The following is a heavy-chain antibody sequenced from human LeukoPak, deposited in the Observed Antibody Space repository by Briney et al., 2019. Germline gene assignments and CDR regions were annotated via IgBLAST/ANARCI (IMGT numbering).Heavy chain of an antibody. CDR1: GYTFTTYF. D-gene: IGHD2-15*01. CDR3: ARGPSGYCSGGSCYPLEYYFDY. CDR2: MNPNSGNT. V-gene: IGHV1-8*01. J-gene: IGHJ4*02. Sequence: ASVKVSCKASGYTFTTYFMNWVRQATGQGLEWMGWMNPNSGNTGYAQKFQGRVTMTRNTSISTAYMELSSLRSEDTAVYYCARGPSGYCSGGSCYPLEYYFDYWGQGTLVTVSS.